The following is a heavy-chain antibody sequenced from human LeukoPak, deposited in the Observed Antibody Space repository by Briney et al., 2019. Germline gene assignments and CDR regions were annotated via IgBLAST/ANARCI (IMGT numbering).Heavy chain of an antibody. CDR3: ARGPEGQLPIHLY. Sequence: SETLSLTCAVYGGSFSGYYWSWIRQPPGKGLEWIGEINHSGSTNYNPSLKSRVTISVDTSKNQFSLKLSSVTAADTAVYYCARGPEGQLPIHLYWGQGTLVTVSS. V-gene: IGHV4-34*01. J-gene: IGHJ4*02. CDR1: GGSFSGYY. D-gene: IGHD2-2*01. CDR2: INHSGST.